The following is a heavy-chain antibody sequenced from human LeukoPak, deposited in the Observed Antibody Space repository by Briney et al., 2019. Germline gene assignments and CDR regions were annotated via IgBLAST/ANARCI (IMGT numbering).Heavy chain of an antibody. Sequence: SETLSLTCTVSGGSISSYYWSWIWQPPGEGLEWIGYIYYSESNNSIPSLKSRVTITIDTSKNQCSLKLSAVTAADTAVEYWARTPTRACDIWGQGTMVTVSS. D-gene: IGHD5-24*01. CDR2: IYYSESN. J-gene: IGHJ3*02. CDR3: ARTPTRACDI. CDR1: GGSISSYY. V-gene: IGHV4-59*01.